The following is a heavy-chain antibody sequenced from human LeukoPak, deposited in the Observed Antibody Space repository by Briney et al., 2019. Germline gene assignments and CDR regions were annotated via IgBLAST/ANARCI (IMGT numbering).Heavy chain of an antibody. CDR1: GFTFNSFA. D-gene: IGHD2-15*01. J-gene: IGHJ4*02. V-gene: IGHV3-23*01. CDR3: AKSGLNRFDY. CDR2: ISGGGST. Sequence: GGSLRLSCAASGFTFNSFAMSWVRQAPGKGLEWVSAISGGGSTYYAGSVKGRFTISRDNSKNTLYLQMNSLRAEDTAVYYCAKSGLNRFDYWGQGTLVTVSS.